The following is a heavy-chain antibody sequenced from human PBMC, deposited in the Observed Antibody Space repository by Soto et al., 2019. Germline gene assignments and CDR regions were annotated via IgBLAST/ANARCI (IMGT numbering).Heavy chain of an antibody. CDR1: RGSISSYY. CDR2: IYYSGST. CDR3: ARLADSGSGSYYSYYYYGMDV. D-gene: IGHD1-26*01. Sequence: SATLSLTCTLPRGSISSYYWSWIRQPPRKGLEWIGYIYYSGSTNYNPSLKSRVTISVDTSKNQFSLKLSSVTAADTAVYYCARLADSGSGSYYSYYYYGMDVWGQGTTVTVS. V-gene: IGHV4-59*08. J-gene: IGHJ6*02.